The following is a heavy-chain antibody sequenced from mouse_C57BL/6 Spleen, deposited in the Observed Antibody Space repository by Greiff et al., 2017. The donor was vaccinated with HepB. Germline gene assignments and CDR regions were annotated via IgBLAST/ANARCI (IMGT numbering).Heavy chain of an antibody. Sequence: EVKLMESGGGLVKPGGSLKLSCAASGFTFSDYGMHWVRQAPEKGLEWVAYISSGSSTIYYADTVKGRFTISRDNAKNTLFLQMTSMRSEDTAMYYCARNFPDYYGSSYWYFDVWGTGTTVTVSS. CDR2: ISSGSSTI. CDR1: GFTFSDYG. J-gene: IGHJ1*03. CDR3: ARNFPDYYGSSYWYFDV. V-gene: IGHV5-17*01. D-gene: IGHD1-1*01.